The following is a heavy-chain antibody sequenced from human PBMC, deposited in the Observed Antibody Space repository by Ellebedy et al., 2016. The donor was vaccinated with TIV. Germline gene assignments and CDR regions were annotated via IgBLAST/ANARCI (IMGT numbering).Heavy chain of an antibody. Sequence: ASVKVSCKASGYTFTSYGVSWVRQAPGQGLEWMGWISAYNGNINYAQKFQARVTMTTDTSTSTASMELRSLRSDDTAVYYCARDGGDYSDYGYFDLWGRGTLVTVSS. CDR2: ISAYNGNI. CDR3: ARDGGDYSDYGYFDL. D-gene: IGHD4-11*01. J-gene: IGHJ2*01. CDR1: GYTFTSYG. V-gene: IGHV1-18*04.